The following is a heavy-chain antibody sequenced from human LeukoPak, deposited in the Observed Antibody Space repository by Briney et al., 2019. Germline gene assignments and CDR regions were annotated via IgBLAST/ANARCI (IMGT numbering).Heavy chain of an antibody. J-gene: IGHJ4*02. V-gene: IGHV3-48*02. CDR1: GFTVSDSY. D-gene: IGHD1-1*01. CDR2: ISSGSEII. Sequence: GGSLRLSCAASGFTVSDSYMTWVRQAPGKGLEWVSFISSGSEIIYYADSVKGRFTVSRDNDKKSLYLQMSSLRDVDTAVYYCARNPAGIGDYLGQGTLVTVSS. CDR3: ARNPAGIGDY.